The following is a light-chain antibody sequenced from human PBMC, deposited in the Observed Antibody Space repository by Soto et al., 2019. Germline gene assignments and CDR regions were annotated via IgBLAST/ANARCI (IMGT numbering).Light chain of an antibody. Sequence: EIVMTQSPATVPVSPGERVTLSCRASQSVSIDLAWYQQRPGQAPRLLIYDASHRAAGIPARFSGSGFGTDFTLTISSLEPEDAAVYYCQQRSNWPPITFGQGTRLEIK. CDR2: DAS. V-gene: IGKV3-11*01. CDR3: QQRSNWPPIT. J-gene: IGKJ5*01. CDR1: QSVSID.